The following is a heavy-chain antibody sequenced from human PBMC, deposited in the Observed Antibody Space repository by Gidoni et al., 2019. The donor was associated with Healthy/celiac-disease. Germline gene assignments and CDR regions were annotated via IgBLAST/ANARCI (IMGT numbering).Heavy chain of an antibody. D-gene: IGHD3-16*02. CDR3: ASGGVTFGGVIVSFDY. V-gene: IGHV4-34*01. CDR1: GGYFSGYY. J-gene: IGHJ4*02. Sequence: QVQLQQWGAGLLQPSETLSLTFAVYGGYFSGYYWIWILQPPGKWLDWIGEINHRGRTNYNPSLNSRVTISVDTSNNQFSLKLSSVTVADTAVYYCASGGVTFGGVIVSFDYWGQGTLVTVSS. CDR2: INHRGRT.